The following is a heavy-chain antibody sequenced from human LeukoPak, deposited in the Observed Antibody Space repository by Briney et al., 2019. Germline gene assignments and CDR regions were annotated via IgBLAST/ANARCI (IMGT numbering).Heavy chain of an antibody. V-gene: IGHV1-69*04. Sequence: SVKVSCKASGYTFTSYGISWVRQAPGQGLEWMGRIIPILGIANYAQKFQGRVTITADKSTSTAYMELSSLRSEDTAVYYCARELRWPTGGAFDIWGQGTMVTVSS. CDR3: ARELRWPTGGAFDI. D-gene: IGHD4-23*01. CDR2: IIPILGIA. CDR1: GYTFTSYG. J-gene: IGHJ3*02.